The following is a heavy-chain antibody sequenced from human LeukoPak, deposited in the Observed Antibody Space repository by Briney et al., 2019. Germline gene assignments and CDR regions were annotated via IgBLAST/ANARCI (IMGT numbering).Heavy chain of an antibody. Sequence: ASVKVSCKTLGYTFSGYYIHWVRQAPGQGLEWVGYIDPNSGGANYQKRFQGRVTMTRDISINTVYLEVRSDDTAVYYCARGEQWLVRFWGQGTQVIVSS. CDR1: GYTFSGYY. CDR3: ARGEQWLVRF. D-gene: IGHD6-19*01. CDR2: IDPNSGGA. J-gene: IGHJ4*02. V-gene: IGHV1-2*02.